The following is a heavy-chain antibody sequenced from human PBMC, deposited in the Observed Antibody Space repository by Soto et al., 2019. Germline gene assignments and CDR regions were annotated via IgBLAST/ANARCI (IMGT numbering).Heavy chain of an antibody. J-gene: IGHJ4*02. V-gene: IGHV4-59*08. Sequence: QVQLQESGPGLVKPSETLSLTCTVSGGSISSYYWSWIRQPPGKGLEWIGYIYYSGSTNYNPSLKSRVTISVDTSKNQFSLKLSSVTAADTAVYYCARNYCSGGSCWLVDYWGQGTLVTVSS. D-gene: IGHD2-15*01. CDR3: ARNYCSGGSCWLVDY. CDR2: IYYSGST. CDR1: GGSISSYY.